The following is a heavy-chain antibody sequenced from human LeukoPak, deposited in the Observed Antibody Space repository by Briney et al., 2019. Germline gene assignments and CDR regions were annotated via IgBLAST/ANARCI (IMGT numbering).Heavy chain of an antibody. CDR1: GGSISSGDNY. Sequence: SETLSLTCTASGGSISSGDNYWSWIRQPPGKGLGWIGYIYYSESSYYNPSLKSRVTISVDTSMNQFSLKLSSVTAADTAVYYCARSLVGFDCWGQGTLVTVSS. CDR3: ARSLVGFDC. CDR2: IYYSESS. V-gene: IGHV4-30-4*01. D-gene: IGHD3-9*01. J-gene: IGHJ4*02.